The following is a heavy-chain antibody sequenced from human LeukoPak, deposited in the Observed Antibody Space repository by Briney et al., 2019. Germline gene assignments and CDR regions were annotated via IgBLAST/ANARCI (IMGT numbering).Heavy chain of an antibody. J-gene: IGHJ3*02. CDR1: GFTFSSYE. D-gene: IGHD5-18*01. CDR3: AREGYSDAFDI. Sequence: GGSLRLSCAASGFTFSSYEMNWVRQAPGKGLEWVSYISSSGSTIYYAGSVKGRFTISRDNAKNSLYLQMNSLRAEDTAVYYCAREGYSDAFDIWGQGTMVTVSS. CDR2: ISSSGSTI. V-gene: IGHV3-48*03.